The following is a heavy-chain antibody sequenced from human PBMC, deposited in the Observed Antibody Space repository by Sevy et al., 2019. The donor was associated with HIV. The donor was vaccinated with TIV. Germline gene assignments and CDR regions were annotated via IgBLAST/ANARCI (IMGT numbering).Heavy chain of an antibody. D-gene: IGHD3-22*01. V-gene: IGHV3-21*01. CDR1: GFTFNIYS. CDR3: ARAQQVTMLVVIGGLYFDF. J-gene: IGHJ4*02. CDR2: ISGDSSYI. Sequence: GGSLRLSCAASGFTFNIYSMNWVRQAPGKGLEWDSSISGDSSYIFYADSLMGRFTTSRDNAKNSLYLQMESLRAEDTAVYYCARAQQVTMLVVIGGLYFDFWGQGTLVTVSS.